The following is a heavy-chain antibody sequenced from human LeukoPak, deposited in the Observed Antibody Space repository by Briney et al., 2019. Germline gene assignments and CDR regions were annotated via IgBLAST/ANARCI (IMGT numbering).Heavy chain of an antibody. CDR2: IYYSGST. V-gene: IGHV4-59*01. Sequence: KSSETLSLTCTVSGGSISSYYWSWIRQPPGKGLEWIGYIYYSGSTNYNPSLKSRVTISVDTSKNQFSLKLSSVTAADTAVYYCARVVDSSSWAEAGRYFDYWGQGTLVTVSS. J-gene: IGHJ4*02. D-gene: IGHD6-13*01. CDR3: ARVVDSSSWAEAGRYFDY. CDR1: GGSISSYY.